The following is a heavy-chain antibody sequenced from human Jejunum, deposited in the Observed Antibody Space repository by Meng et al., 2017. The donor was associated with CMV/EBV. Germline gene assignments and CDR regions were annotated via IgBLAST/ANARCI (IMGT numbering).Heavy chain of an antibody. J-gene: IGHJ4*02. CDR1: CDPITNDHSY. V-gene: IGHV4-30-4*08. D-gene: IGHD5-12*01. CDR3: ARINTGYARKDY. Sequence: VRLSDLCPGLVNPSQSRSLTCFFSCDPITNDHSYWSCIRKPPGKGLEWSGDISHSGTTYYTPPRQSRIMISFDMSNNQFSLKLSSVTAADSAVYCWARINTGYARKDYWGQGTLVTVSS. CDR2: ISHSGTT.